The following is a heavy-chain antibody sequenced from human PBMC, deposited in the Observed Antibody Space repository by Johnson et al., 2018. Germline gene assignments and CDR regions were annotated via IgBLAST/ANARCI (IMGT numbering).Heavy chain of an antibody. V-gene: IGHV3-30-3*01. J-gene: IGHJ3*02. Sequence: QVQLVQSGGGVVQPGRSLRLSCAASGFTFSSYAMHWVRQAPGKGLEWVAVISYDGSNKYYEDSVKGRFTISRDNSKNTLYLQMNSLRAEDTAVYYCAIADAFDIWGQGTMVTVSS. CDR3: AIADAFDI. CDR1: GFTFSSYA. CDR2: ISYDGSNK.